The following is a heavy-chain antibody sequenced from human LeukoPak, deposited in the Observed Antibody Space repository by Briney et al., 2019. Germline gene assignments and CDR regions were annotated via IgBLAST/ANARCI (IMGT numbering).Heavy chain of an antibody. CDR2: INPNSGGT. Sequence: ASVKVSCKASGYTFTGYYMHWVRQAPGQGLEWMGWINPNSGGTNYAQKFQGRVTMTRDTSISTAYMELSRLRSDDTAVYYCARDLPQNVVTMFRGFWDYWGQGTLVTVSS. J-gene: IGHJ4*02. CDR1: GYTFTGYY. V-gene: IGHV1-2*02. D-gene: IGHD3-10*01. CDR3: ARDLPQNVVTMFRGFWDY.